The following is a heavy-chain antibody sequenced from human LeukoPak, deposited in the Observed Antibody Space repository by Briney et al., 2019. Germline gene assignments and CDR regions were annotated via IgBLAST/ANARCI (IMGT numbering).Heavy chain of an antibody. D-gene: IGHD3-22*01. CDR2: IGTAGDT. CDR3: ARGPPNYDSSGYYFLDY. J-gene: IGHJ4*02. CDR1: GFTFSSYD. Sequence: PGGSLRLSCAASGFTFSSYDMHWVRQATGKGLEWVSAIGTAGDTYYPGFVKGRFTISRENAKNSLYLQMNSLRAGDTAVYYCARGPPNYDSSGYYFLDYWGQGTLVTVSS. V-gene: IGHV3-13*01.